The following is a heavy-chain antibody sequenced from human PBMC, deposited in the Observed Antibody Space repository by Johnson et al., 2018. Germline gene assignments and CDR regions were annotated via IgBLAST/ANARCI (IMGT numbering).Heavy chain of an antibody. V-gene: IGHV3-30*18. CDR3: VKELPIRMRVEDDEHFVL. CDR1: GFVFSNNA. J-gene: IGHJ2*01. D-gene: IGHD5-24*01. Sequence: QVQLVESGGGVVQPGTSLRLSCAASGFVFSNNAMHWVRQAPGQGLEWVAGISYDGSDTYYAAPVKGRFTISRDTSKGTLYLQMNSLRAEDTAVYYCVKELPIRMRVEDDEHFVLWGRGTLVTVSS. CDR2: ISYDGSDT.